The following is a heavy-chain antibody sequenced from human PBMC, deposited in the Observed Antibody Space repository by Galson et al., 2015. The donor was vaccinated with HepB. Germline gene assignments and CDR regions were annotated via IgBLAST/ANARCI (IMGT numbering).Heavy chain of an antibody. V-gene: IGHV1-69*04. Sequence: SVKVSCKASGGTFSSYAISWVRQAPGQGLEWMGRIIPNLGIANYAQKFQGRVTITADESTSTAYMELSSLRSEDTAVYYCAREQDYYDSSGYYSFDYWGQGTLVTVSS. J-gene: IGHJ4*02. CDR2: IIPNLGIA. CDR3: AREQDYYDSSGYYSFDY. D-gene: IGHD3-22*01. CDR1: GGTFSSYA.